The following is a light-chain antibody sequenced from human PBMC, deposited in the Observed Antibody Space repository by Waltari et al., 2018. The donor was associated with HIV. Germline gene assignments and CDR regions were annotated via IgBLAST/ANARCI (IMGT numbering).Light chain of an antibody. CDR3: QQYGSSPRT. CDR2: DAS. Sequence: EIRLTQSPVILSVSPGGRATLSCRASQNIKTDLAWYQQKPGQSPRLLIYDASTRTTGTPDRFSGSGSGTDFTLTISSVHSEDFAVYYCQQYGSSPRTFGQGTKVEIK. J-gene: IGKJ1*01. V-gene: IGKV3-15*01. CDR1: QNIKTD.